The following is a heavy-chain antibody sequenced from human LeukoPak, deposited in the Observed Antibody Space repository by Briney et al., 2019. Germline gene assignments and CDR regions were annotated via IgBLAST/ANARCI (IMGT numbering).Heavy chain of an antibody. CDR1: GFTFSTYA. CDR2: IKQDGSEK. D-gene: IGHD3-22*01. CDR3: ARDLRLDYYDSSGYYFGMSPPGY. V-gene: IGHV3-7*01. J-gene: IGHJ4*02. Sequence: GGSLRLSCAASGFTFSTYAMTWVRQAPGKGLEWVANIKQDGSEKYYVDSVKGRFTISRDNAKNSLYLQMNSLRAEDTAVYYCARDLRLDYYDSSGYYFGMSPPGYWGQGTLVAVSS.